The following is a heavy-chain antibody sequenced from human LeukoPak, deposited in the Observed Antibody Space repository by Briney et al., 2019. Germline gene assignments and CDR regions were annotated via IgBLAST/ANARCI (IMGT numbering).Heavy chain of an antibody. CDR2: INSDGSST. CDR3: AKTFFFDNSGYYLDS. CDR1: GFTFSSYW. J-gene: IGHJ4*02. V-gene: IGHV3-74*01. Sequence: GGSLRLSCAASGFTFSSYWMHWVRQAPGKGLVWVSRINSDGSSTSYADSVKGRFTISRDNSKNTLNLQMRSLRADDTALYYCAKTFFFDNSGYYLDSWGQGTLVTVSS. D-gene: IGHD3-22*01.